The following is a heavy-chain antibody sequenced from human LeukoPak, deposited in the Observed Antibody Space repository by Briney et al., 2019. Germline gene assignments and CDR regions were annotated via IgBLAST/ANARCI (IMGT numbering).Heavy chain of an antibody. V-gene: IGHV1-8*01. CDR3: ASLRSLYCSSTSCYSYYYYGMDV. Sequence: ASVKVSCKASGYPFTSYDINWVRQATGQGLEWMGWMNPNSGNTGYAQKFQGRVTMTRNTSISTAYMELSSLRSEDTAVYYCASLRSLYCSSTSCYSYYYYGMDVWGQGTTVTVSS. D-gene: IGHD2-2*01. J-gene: IGHJ6*02. CDR1: GYPFTSYD. CDR2: MNPNSGNT.